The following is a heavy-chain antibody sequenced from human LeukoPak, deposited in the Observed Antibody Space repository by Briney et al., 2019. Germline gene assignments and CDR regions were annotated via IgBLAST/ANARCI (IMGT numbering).Heavy chain of an antibody. CDR3: AKEGVPAAIRLLYYYYYMDV. V-gene: IGHV3-74*01. D-gene: IGHD2-2*02. J-gene: IGHJ6*03. Sequence: GGSLRLSCAASGFTFSSYWMHWVRQAPGKGLVWVSRINSDGSSTSYADSVKGRFTISRDNSKNTLYLQMNSLRAEDTAVYYCAKEGVPAAIRLLYYYYYMDVWGKGTTVTVSS. CDR1: GFTFSSYW. CDR2: INSDGSST.